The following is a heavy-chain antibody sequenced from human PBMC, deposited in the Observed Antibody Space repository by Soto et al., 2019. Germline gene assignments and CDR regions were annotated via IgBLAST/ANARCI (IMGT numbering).Heavy chain of an antibody. Sequence: ASVKVSCKASGYSFSSYGINWVRQAPGQGLEWLGWVSPYNDDTKYSQKLQGRVTMTTDTSTDTAYMELSSLRSEDTAVYYCATGYCSGGSCYEYYGMDVWGQGTTVTVSS. CDR2: VSPYNDDT. CDR1: GYSFSSYG. J-gene: IGHJ6*02. CDR3: ATGYCSGGSCYEYYGMDV. V-gene: IGHV1-18*01. D-gene: IGHD2-15*01.